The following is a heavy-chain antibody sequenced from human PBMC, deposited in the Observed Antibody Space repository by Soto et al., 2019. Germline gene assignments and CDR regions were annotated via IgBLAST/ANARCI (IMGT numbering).Heavy chain of an antibody. CDR2: IYYSGST. V-gene: IGHV4-59*01. D-gene: IGHD3-10*01. Sequence: SETLSLTCTVSGGSISSYYWSWIRQPPGKGLEWIGYIYYSGSTNYNPSLKSRVTISVDTPKNQFSLKLSSVTAADTAVYYCARGQPRRNSYGSGSYQTEFDYWGQGTLVTVSS. J-gene: IGHJ4*02. CDR3: ARGQPRRNSYGSGSYQTEFDY. CDR1: GGSISSYY.